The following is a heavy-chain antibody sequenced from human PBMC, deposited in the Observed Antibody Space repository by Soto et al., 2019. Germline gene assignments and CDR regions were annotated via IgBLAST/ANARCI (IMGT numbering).Heavy chain of an antibody. CDR2: IPSDGRDV. Sequence: QPGGSLRLSCEASGFNFRDFWMHWVRQPPGKGPEWVSNIPSDGRDVSYADSVRGRFTISRDDARNTLYLQMSDLRVEDTAIYYGTRDDSGLGIDYWGQGTQVTVS. J-gene: IGHJ4*02. V-gene: IGHV3-74*01. CDR3: TRDDSGLGIDY. CDR1: GFNFRDFW. D-gene: IGHD1-26*01.